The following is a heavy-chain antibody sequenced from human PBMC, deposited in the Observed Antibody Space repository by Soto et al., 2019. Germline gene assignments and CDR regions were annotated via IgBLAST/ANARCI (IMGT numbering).Heavy chain of an antibody. Sequence: QVQLMQSGAEVKKPGASVKVSCKASGDTFSDYYIHWVRQAPGQGLEWMGTVNPSGGHTTYSQHFLGRVTMPRDTSTSTLHVELTSLTSEDTAVYYCARGGHVVVVTAALDYWGQGTLVTVSS. J-gene: IGHJ4*02. CDR3: ARGGHVVVVTAALDY. D-gene: IGHD2-21*02. CDR2: VNPSGGHT. CDR1: GDTFSDYY. V-gene: IGHV1-46*01.